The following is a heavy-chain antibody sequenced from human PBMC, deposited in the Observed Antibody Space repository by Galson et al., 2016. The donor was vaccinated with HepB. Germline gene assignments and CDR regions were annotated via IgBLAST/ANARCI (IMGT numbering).Heavy chain of an antibody. CDR3: ARVLGGYYFDF. D-gene: IGHD3-16*01. CDR2: INPNTGGA. Sequence: SVKVSCKASGYTFTNYYLHWVRQAPGHGLEWMGIINPNTGGANCALSFQDRVTMTRDTSTSTVYLELSNLRSEDTAVYYCARVLGGYYFDFWGQGTLVTVSS. V-gene: IGHV1-46*01. CDR1: GYTFTNYY. J-gene: IGHJ4*02.